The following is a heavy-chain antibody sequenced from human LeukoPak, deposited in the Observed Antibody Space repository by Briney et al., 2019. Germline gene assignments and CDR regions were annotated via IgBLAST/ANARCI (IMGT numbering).Heavy chain of an antibody. J-gene: IGHJ4*02. CDR3: ARINSGWYFDY. CDR2: ISYSGTT. Sequence: SETLSLTCTVSGGSINPYYWSWIRQPPGKGLEWIGYISYSGTTNYNPSLKSRVTISVDRSKNQFSLKLTSVTAEDTAVYYCARINSGWYFDYWGQGTLVTVSS. D-gene: IGHD6-19*01. CDR1: GGSINPYY. V-gene: IGHV4-59*01.